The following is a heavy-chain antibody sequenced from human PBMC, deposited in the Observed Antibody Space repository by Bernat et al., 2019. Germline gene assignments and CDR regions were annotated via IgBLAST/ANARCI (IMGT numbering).Heavy chain of an antibody. CDR1: GYTFTSYG. CDR3: ARTGGAGYYYYSSGYLYDY. V-gene: IGHV1-18*01. J-gene: IGHJ4*02. Sequence: QVQLVQSGAEVKKPGASVKVSCKASGYTFTSYGISWVRQAPGQGLEWMGWISAYNGNTNYAQKLQGRGTMTTDTSTSTAYMELRSLGSDDTAVYYCARTGGAGYYYYSSGYLYDYWGQGTLVTVSS. D-gene: IGHD3-22*01. CDR2: ISAYNGNT.